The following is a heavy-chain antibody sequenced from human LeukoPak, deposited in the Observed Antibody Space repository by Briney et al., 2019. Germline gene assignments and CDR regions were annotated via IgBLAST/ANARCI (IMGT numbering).Heavy chain of an antibody. V-gene: IGHV5-51*01. CDR2: IYPGDSNT. CDR1: GYCNTTYW. J-gene: IGHJ4*02. Sequence: HGESLNSSCTSCGYCNTTYWLHRVRQMPGKGLEWMGIIYPGDSNTKYSPSFQGQVTMSADKSINTAYLQWSSLKASDTAMYYCARRIAPWYFDYWGQGTLVTVSS. CDR3: ARRIAPWYFDY.